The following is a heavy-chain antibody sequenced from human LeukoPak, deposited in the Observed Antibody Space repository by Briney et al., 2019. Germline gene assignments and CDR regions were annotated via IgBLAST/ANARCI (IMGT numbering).Heavy chain of an antibody. CDR2: IIPIFGTA. D-gene: IGHD2-2*01. CDR3: ARDLYCSSTSCSPFDY. J-gene: IGHJ4*02. CDR1: GGTLSSYA. Sequence: GASVRVSCKASGGTLSSYAISWVRQAPGQGLEWMGGIIPIFGTANYAQKFQGRVTITADESTSTAYMELSSLRSEDTAVYYCARDLYCSSTSCSPFDYWGQGTLVTVSS. V-gene: IGHV1-69*13.